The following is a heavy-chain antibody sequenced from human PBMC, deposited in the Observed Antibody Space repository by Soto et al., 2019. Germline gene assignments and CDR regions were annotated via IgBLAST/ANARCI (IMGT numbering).Heavy chain of an antibody. J-gene: IGHJ3*01. D-gene: IGHD3-16*01. CDR1: AFTFSTYT. CDR3: TRDQNCTREGGYDTFGFDL. CDR2: ISSSSSYI. Sequence: EVQLVESRGGVVKPGGSLRLSCTASAFTFSTYTMHWVRQAPGTGLEWVSSISSSSSYIYYADSLNGRFTISRDNAKNSLYLQMNSLIVEDTAGYYGTRDQNCTREGGYDTFGFDLWGQGTIVTFS. V-gene: IGHV3-21*01.